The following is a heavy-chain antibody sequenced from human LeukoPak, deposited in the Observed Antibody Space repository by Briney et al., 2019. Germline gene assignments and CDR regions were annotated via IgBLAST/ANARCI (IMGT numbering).Heavy chain of an antibody. V-gene: IGHV3-7*01. CDR2: IKQDGSEK. CDR3: ARAGDIAAAGIDY. J-gene: IGHJ4*02. Sequence: GGSLRLSCAASGFTFSSYWMSWVRQAPGKGLEWVANIKQDGSEKYYVDSVKGRFTISRDNAKNTLYLQMNSLRAEDTAVYYCARAGDIAAAGIDYWGQGTLVTVSS. CDR1: GFTFSSYW. D-gene: IGHD6-13*01.